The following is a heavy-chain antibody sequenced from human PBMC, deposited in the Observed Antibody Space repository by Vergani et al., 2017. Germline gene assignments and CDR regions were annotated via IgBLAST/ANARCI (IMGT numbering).Heavy chain of an antibody. CDR3: VRESWGIYGRFFDY. CDR1: VYTFNSHS. D-gene: IGHD4-17*01. J-gene: IGHJ4*02. CDR2: INPSGGST. Sequence: QVQLVQSGAEVKKPGASVKVSCKASVYTFNSHSLHWVRQAPGQGLEWMGLINPSGGSTSYAQKFQGRVAMTRDASTSTVYMELRSLRSNDTAVYYCVRESWGIYGRFFDYWGQGTLVTVSS. V-gene: IGHV1-46*02.